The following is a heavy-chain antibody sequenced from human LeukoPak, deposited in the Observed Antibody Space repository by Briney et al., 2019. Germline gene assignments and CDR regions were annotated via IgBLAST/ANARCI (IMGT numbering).Heavy chain of an antibody. CDR3: ARGYLNGWLFYFDY. CDR2: TYYRSTWYN. D-gene: IGHD1-26*01. V-gene: IGHV6-1*01. J-gene: IGHJ4*02. Sequence: SQTLSLTCAISGDSVSSNSVTWNWIRQSPSRGLEWLGRTYYRSTWYNDYAVSVKSRITINPDTSKNQFSLQLNSVTPEDTAVYYCARGYLNGWLFYFDYWGQGTLVTVSS. CDR1: GDSVSSNSVT.